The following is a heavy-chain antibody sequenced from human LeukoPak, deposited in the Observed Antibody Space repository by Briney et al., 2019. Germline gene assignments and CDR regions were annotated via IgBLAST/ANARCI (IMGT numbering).Heavy chain of an antibody. D-gene: IGHD2-8*01. CDR2: IFYSGST. J-gene: IGHJ5*02. Sequence: SETLSLTCTVSSGSISTSNYYWGWVRQPPGKALEWIGNIFYSGSTYYSPSLKSRVTISLDTSRNQFSLKLSSVTAADTAVYYCARGSTKFDPWGQGTLVTVSS. CDR1: SGSISTSNYY. V-gene: IGHV4-39*07. CDR3: ARGSTKFDP.